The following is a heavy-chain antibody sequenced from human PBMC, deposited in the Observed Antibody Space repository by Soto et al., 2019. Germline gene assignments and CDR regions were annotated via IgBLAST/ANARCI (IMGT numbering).Heavy chain of an antibody. CDR3: ARQGEITIVRRVINPYYYGMDV. J-gene: IGHJ6*02. V-gene: IGHV5-51*01. D-gene: IGHD3-10*01. Sequence: PGESLKISCKGSGYSFTSYWIGWVRQMPGKGLEWMGIIYPGDSDTRYSPSFQGQVTISADKSISTAYLQWSSLKASDTAMYYCARQGEITIVRRVINPYYYGMDVWGQGTTVTVSS. CDR2: IYPGDSDT. CDR1: GYSFTSYW.